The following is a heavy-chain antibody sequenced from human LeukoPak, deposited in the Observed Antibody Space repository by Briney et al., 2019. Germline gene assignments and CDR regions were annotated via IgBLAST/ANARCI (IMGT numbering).Heavy chain of an antibody. D-gene: IGHD3-22*01. V-gene: IGHV4-59*01. Sequence: SETLSLTCTVSGGSMSDYYWSWIRQPPGKGLEWIGYIYSTGSTNYNPSLKSRVTISVDTSKNHFFLKLSSVTAADTALYYCARDYTMTHAFDIWGQGTLVTVSS. CDR3: ARDYTMTHAFDI. J-gene: IGHJ3*02. CDR2: IYSTGST. CDR1: GGSMSDYY.